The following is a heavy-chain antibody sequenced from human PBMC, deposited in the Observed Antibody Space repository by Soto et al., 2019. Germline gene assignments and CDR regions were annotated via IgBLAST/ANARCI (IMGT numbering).Heavy chain of an antibody. V-gene: IGHV3-53*01. D-gene: IGHD3-10*01. CDR2: IYSSGTI. Sequence: WGSLRLSCAASGLFVFNNYIILFRQAPGKGLEWVSIIYSSGTIHYADSVKGRFTISRDNSKNTLDLQMNSLRAEDTAVYYCTRGGGRELVAFDIWGQGTMVTVSS. J-gene: IGHJ3*02. CDR1: GLFVFNNY. CDR3: TRGGGRELVAFDI.